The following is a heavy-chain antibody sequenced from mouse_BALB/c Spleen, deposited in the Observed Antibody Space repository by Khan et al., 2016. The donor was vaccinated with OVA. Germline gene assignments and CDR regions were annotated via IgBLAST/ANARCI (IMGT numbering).Heavy chain of an antibody. D-gene: IGHD2-14*01. CDR2: INPSNGYT. CDR3: VRDGAYYMNDGWFAY. Sequence: QVQLQQSGAELARPGASVKMSCKASGYTFTSYTIPWIKQRPGQGLEWIGYINPSNGYTNYNQKFKDKATLTTDKSSTTAYLQLSSLTSDDSAVYNCVRDGAYYMNDGWFAYWGQGTLVTVSA. V-gene: IGHV1-4*01. CDR1: GYTFTSYT. J-gene: IGHJ3*01.